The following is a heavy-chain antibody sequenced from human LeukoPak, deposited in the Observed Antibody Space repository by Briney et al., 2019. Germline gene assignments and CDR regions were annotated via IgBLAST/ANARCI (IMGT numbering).Heavy chain of an antibody. Sequence: ASVKDSCKASGYTFTSYYMHWVRQAPGQGLEWMGIINPSGGSTSYAQKFQGRVTMTRDMSTSTVYMELSSLRSEDTAVYYCARATAVAATDYWGQGTLVTVSS. J-gene: IGHJ4*02. CDR3: ARATAVAATDY. CDR2: INPSGGST. V-gene: IGHV1-46*01. CDR1: GYTFTSYY. D-gene: IGHD2-15*01.